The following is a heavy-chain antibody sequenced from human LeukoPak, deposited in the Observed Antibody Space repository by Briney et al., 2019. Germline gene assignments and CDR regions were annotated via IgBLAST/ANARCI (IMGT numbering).Heavy chain of an antibody. D-gene: IGHD3-9*01. V-gene: IGHV3-48*04. CDR3: ARDTLNGRFVISLDS. CDR1: GFTFSSYG. Sequence: GGSLRLSCAASGFTFSSYGMHWVRQAPGKGLEWVSHISAGTTAEYYAESPTTRFTMSRDNARNSISLHMSNLRVEDTAIYYCARDTLNGRFVISLDSWGQGALVTVSS. J-gene: IGHJ4*02. CDR2: ISAGTTAE.